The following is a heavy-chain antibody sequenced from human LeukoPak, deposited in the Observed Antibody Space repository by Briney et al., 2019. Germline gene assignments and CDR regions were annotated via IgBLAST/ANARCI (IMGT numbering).Heavy chain of an antibody. CDR1: GGSISSSSYY. CDR3: ARDTVDTATPGSDYFDY. CDR2: IYYSGGT. Sequence: SETLSLTCTVSGGSISSSSYYWGWIRQPPGKGLEWIGSIYYSGGTYYNPSLKSRVTISVDTSKNQFSLKLSSVTAADTAVYYCARDTVDTATPGSDYFDYWGQGTLVTVSS. V-gene: IGHV4-39*07. J-gene: IGHJ4*02. D-gene: IGHD5-18*01.